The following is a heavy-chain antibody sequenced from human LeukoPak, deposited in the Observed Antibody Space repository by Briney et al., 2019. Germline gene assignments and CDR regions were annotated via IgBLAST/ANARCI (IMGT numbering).Heavy chain of an antibody. V-gene: IGHV4-30-2*01. CDR1: GGSINRGGYY. D-gene: IGHD1-1*01. CDR2: IYHDGKT. J-gene: IGHJ6*03. CDR3: ARDRGEPPGLEYYYYMDV. Sequence: SQTLSLTCTVSGGSINRGGYYWTWIRQPPGKGLEWIGYIYHDGKTYYNPSLKSRVIMSVDKSKNQFSLSLSSVTAADTAIYYCARDRGEPPGLEYYYYMDVWGKGTTVTASS.